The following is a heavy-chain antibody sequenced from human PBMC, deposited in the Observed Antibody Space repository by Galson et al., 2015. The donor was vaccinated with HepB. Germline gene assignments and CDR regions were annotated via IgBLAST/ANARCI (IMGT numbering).Heavy chain of an antibody. CDR3: ARGYVPDY. CDR1: GFTFSSYW. Sequence: SLRLSCAASGFTFSSYWMTWVRQTPGKGLECVANIKQDGSEKSYVDSVKGRLTISRDNAKNSLYLQMNSLRVEDTALYYCARGYVPDYWGKGALVTVSS. J-gene: IGHJ4*02. CDR2: IKQDGSEK. V-gene: IGHV3-7*01. D-gene: IGHD1-1*01.